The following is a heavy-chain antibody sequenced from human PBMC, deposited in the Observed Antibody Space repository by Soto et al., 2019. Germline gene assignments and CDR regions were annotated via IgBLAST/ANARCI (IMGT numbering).Heavy chain of an antibody. CDR3: ARDLGRYSGYVLDY. V-gene: IGHV3-30-3*01. J-gene: IGHJ4*02. D-gene: IGHD5-12*01. CDR1: GFTFSSYA. CDR2: ISYDGSNK. Sequence: GGSLRLSCAASGFTFSSYAMHWVRQAPGKGLEWVAVISYDGSNKYYADSVKGRFTISRDNSKNMLYLQMNSLRAEDTAVYYCARDLGRYSGYVLDYWGQGTLVTVSS.